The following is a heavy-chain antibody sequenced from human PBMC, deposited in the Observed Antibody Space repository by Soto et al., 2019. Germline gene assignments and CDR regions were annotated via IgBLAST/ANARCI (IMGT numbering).Heavy chain of an antibody. V-gene: IGHV3-30*18. CDR3: AKVGDVYNSFFDY. J-gene: IGHJ4*02. D-gene: IGHD1-26*01. Sequence: QVQLVESGGGVVQPGTSLRLSCAASGFAFSHCGLHGVRQAPGKGLEWLAVLSSDGTKKYYADSVKGRFTISRDNSQNTLFLQMNSLRAEDTAVYYCAKVGDVYNSFFDYWGQGTLVTVSS. CDR2: LSSDGTKK. CDR1: GFAFSHCG.